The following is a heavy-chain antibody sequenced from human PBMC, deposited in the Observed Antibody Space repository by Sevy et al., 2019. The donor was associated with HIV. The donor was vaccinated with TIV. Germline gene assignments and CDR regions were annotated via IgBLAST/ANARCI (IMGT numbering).Heavy chain of an antibody. Sequence: GGSLRLSCAASGFTFSSYSMNWVRQAPGKGLEWVSYISSSSSTIYYADSVKGRFTISRDNAKNSLYLQMNSLRDEDTAVYYCAGAYYYDSSGVDAFDIRGQGTMVTVSS. J-gene: IGHJ3*02. V-gene: IGHV3-48*02. CDR1: GFTFSSYS. D-gene: IGHD3-22*01. CDR2: ISSSSSTI. CDR3: AGAYYYDSSGVDAFDI.